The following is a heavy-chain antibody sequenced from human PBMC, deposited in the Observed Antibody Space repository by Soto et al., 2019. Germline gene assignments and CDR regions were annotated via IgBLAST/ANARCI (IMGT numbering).Heavy chain of an antibody. V-gene: IGHV3-48*01. CDR3: ARADTYIWGSLGAFDI. D-gene: IGHD3-16*01. CDR1: GFTFSSYS. CDR2: ISSSSSTI. J-gene: IGHJ3*02. Sequence: EVQMVESGGGLVQPGGSLRLSCAASGFTFSSYSMNWVRQATGMGMERGSYISSSSSTIYYADSVKGRCTISRDNAKNSLYLQMNSLRAEDTAVYYCARADTYIWGSLGAFDIWGQGTMVTVS.